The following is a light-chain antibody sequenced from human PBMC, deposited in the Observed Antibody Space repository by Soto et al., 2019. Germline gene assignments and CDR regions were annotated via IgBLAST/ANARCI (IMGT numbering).Light chain of an antibody. CDR3: SSYTSINTVV. V-gene: IGLV2-14*01. CDR1: SSDVGGYNY. J-gene: IGLJ2*01. CDR2: EVT. Sequence: QSVLTQPASVSGSPGQSITISCTGTSSDVGGYNYVSWYQQHPGKAPKLMIYEVTNRPSGVSNRLSGSKSGNTASLTISGLQAEDEADYYCSSYTSINTVVFGGGTKLTVL.